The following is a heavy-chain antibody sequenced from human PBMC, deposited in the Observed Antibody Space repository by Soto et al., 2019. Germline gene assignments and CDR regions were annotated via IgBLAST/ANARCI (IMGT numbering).Heavy chain of an antibody. Sequence: QVQLVQSGAEVKKPGSSVKVSCKASGDTFSSYAINWVRQAPGQGLEWMGGIIPMFGTANYAQKFKGRVTITAGESTSKVYMDLSSLRSEDTAVYYCARVGPAHYYDSSGYYSPLDYWGQGTLVTVSS. J-gene: IGHJ4*02. CDR1: GDTFSSYA. D-gene: IGHD3-22*01. CDR2: IIPMFGTA. CDR3: ARVGPAHYYDSSGYYSPLDY. V-gene: IGHV1-69*01.